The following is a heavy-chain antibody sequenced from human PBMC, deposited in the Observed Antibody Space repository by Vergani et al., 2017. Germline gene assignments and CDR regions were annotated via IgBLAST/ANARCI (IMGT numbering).Heavy chain of an antibody. V-gene: IGHV4-59*01. CDR3: ARVRLGPGERPNGCLDY. D-gene: IGHD2-8*01. CDR1: GGSISSYY. J-gene: IGHJ4*02. CDR2: IYYSGST. Sequence: QVQLQESGPGLVKPSETLSLTCTVSGGSISSYYWSWIRQPPGKGLEWIGYIYYSGSTNYNPSLKSRVTISVDTSKNQFSLKLSSVTAADTAVYYCARVRLGPGERPNGCLDYWGQGTLVTVSS.